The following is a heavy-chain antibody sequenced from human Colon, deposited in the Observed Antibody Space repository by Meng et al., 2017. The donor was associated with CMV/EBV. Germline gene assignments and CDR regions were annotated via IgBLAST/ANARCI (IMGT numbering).Heavy chain of an antibody. V-gene: IGHV3-7*01. D-gene: IGHD1-1*01. Sequence: GESLKISCAASGFTFNTFWMTWVRQAPGKGLEWVANIKEDGRGQWEVDSVKGRVTISRDNARKSLYLQMNSLRAEDTAVYYCVRYENVQHGMDVWGQGTTVTVSS. CDR1: GFTFNTFW. CDR3: VRYENVQHGMDV. CDR2: IKEDGRGQ. J-gene: IGHJ6*02.